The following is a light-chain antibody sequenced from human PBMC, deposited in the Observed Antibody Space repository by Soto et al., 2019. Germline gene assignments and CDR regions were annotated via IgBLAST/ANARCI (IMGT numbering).Light chain of an antibody. CDR2: EAS. CDR1: QSVSRW. J-gene: IGKJ1*01. V-gene: IGKV1-5*01. CDR3: QQYNSYSPWT. Sequence: DIQMTQSPSTLSASIGXRVTITCRASQSVSRWLAWYQQKPGKAPNLLIYEASTLQRGVPSRFSASGSGTEFILTISSLQPDDFATYYCQQYNSYSPWTFGQGTKVDIK.